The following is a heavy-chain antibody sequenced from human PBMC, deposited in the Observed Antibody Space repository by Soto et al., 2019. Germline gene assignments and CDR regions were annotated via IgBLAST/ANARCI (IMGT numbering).Heavy chain of an antibody. CDR2: ISGHNGDT. Sequence: QDQLMQSGAEVKKPGASLKVSCKVSGFSFSNYGISWVRQAPGQGLEWLGWISGHNGDTKYAQNLQGRVTMTADTSTSTAYMELRSLTSYDTAVYYCARERGTYINTYYGMDVWGQGTTVTVSS. CDR1: GFSFSNYG. V-gene: IGHV1-18*01. J-gene: IGHJ6*02. D-gene: IGHD3-16*01. CDR3: ARERGTYINTYYGMDV.